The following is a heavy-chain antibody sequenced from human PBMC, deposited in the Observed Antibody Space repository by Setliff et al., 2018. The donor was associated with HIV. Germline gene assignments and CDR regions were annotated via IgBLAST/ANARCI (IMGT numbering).Heavy chain of an antibody. Sequence: PGGSLRLSCAASGFTFTSFWMSWVRQAPGKGLEWVANINEDGTEKYYVDSVRGRSTISRDNANNSLYLQMSSLRAEDTAVYYCARGGGGARRVIGSWGQGTLVTVSS. CDR1: GFTFTSFW. CDR2: INEDGTEK. J-gene: IGHJ4*02. V-gene: IGHV3-7*03. D-gene: IGHD6-6*01. CDR3: ARGGGGARRVIGS.